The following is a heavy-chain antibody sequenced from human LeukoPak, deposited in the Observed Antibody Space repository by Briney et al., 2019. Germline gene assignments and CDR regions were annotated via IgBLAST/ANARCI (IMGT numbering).Heavy chain of an antibody. V-gene: IGHV1-69*04. CDR1: GGTFSSYA. J-gene: IGHJ4*02. D-gene: IGHD3-22*01. CDR2: IIPILGIA. Sequence: SVKVSCKASGGTFSSYAISWVRQAPGQGLEWMGRIIPILGIANYAQKFQGRVTITADKSTSTAYMELSSLRSEDTAVYYCARDRSYDSSGYYLGYWGQGTLVTVSS. CDR3: ARDRSYDSSGYYLGY.